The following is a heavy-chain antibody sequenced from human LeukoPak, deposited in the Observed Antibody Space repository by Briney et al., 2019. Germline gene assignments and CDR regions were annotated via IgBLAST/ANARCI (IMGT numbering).Heavy chain of an antibody. D-gene: IGHD5-18*01. CDR1: GGSISSGGYY. J-gene: IGHJ4*02. V-gene: IGHV4-31*03. CDR2: INHSGST. Sequence: SQTLSLTCTVSGGSISSGGYYWSWIRQPPGKGLEWIGEINHSGSTNYNPSLKSRVTISVDTSKNQFSLKLSSVTAADTAVYYCAISRGYSYGYAFGYWGQGTLVTVSS. CDR3: AISRGYSYGYAFGY.